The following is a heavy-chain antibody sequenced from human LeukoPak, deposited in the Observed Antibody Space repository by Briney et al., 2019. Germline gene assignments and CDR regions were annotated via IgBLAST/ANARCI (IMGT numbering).Heavy chain of an antibody. CDR3: AKRTPYTGSSQSFDY. CDR1: GFTFSDYA. CDR2: ISGSADNT. V-gene: IGHV3-23*01. Sequence: GGSLRLSCVASGFTFSDYAMSWVRQAPGKGLEWVSAISGSADNTYYADFVKGRFAISRDNSKNTLYLQLSTLRADDTAVYYCAKRTPYTGSSQSFDYWGQGTLVTVSS. J-gene: IGHJ4*02. D-gene: IGHD1-26*01.